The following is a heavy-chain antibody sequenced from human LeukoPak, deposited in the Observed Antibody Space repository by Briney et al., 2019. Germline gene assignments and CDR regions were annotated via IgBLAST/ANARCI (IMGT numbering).Heavy chain of an antibody. CDR2: TSGNGGST. D-gene: IGHD4-11*01. V-gene: IGHV3-23*01. CDR3: ARVPLYSDYAYYFDY. CDR1: GFTLSNYA. Sequence: PGGSLRLSCAASGFTLSNYAMSWVRQAPGKGLEWVSVTSGNGGSTYYADSVKGRFTISRDKAKNTLYLQMNSLRAEDTAVYYCARVPLYSDYAYYFDYWGQGTLVTVSS. J-gene: IGHJ4*02.